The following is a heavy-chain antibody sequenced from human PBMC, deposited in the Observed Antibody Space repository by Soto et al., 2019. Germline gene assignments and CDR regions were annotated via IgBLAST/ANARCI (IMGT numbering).Heavy chain of an antibody. Sequence: GGSLRLSCAASGFTFSSYAMHWVRQAPGKGLEWVAVISYDGSNKYYADSVKGRFTISRDNSKNTLYLQMNSLRAEDTAVYYCARPDLYDSSGYLDYWGQGTLVTVSS. V-gene: IGHV3-30-3*01. CDR2: ISYDGSNK. D-gene: IGHD3-22*01. CDR3: ARPDLYDSSGYLDY. J-gene: IGHJ4*02. CDR1: GFTFSSYA.